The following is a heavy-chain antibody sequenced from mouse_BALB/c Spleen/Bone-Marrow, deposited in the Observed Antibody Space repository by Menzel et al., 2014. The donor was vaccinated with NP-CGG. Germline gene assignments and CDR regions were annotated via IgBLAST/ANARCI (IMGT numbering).Heavy chain of an antibody. J-gene: IGHJ2*01. Sequence: VQLQQSGAEPVKPGASVKLSCTASGFNIKDTYMHWVKQRPEQGLEWIGRIDPANGNTKYDPKFQGKATITADTSSNPAFLQLSSLTSEDTAVYYCAYGSSYDYFDYWGQGATLTVSS. V-gene: IGHV14-3*02. CDR2: IDPANGNT. D-gene: IGHD1-1*01. CDR1: GFNIKDTY. CDR3: AYGSSYDYFDY.